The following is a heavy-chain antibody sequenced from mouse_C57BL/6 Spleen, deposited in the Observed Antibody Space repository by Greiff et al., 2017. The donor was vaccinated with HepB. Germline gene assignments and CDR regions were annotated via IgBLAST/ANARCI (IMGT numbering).Heavy chain of an antibody. D-gene: IGHD1-1*01. Sequence: QVQLQQSGAELARPGASVKMSCKASGYTFTSYTMHWVKQRPGQGLEWIGYINPSSGYTKYNQKFKDKATLTAYKSSSTAYMQLSSLTSEDSAVYYCARSYYYGSSYPYYAMDYWGQGTSVTVSS. CDR3: ARSYYYGSSYPYYAMDY. V-gene: IGHV1-4*01. J-gene: IGHJ4*01. CDR1: GYTFTSYT. CDR2: INPSSGYT.